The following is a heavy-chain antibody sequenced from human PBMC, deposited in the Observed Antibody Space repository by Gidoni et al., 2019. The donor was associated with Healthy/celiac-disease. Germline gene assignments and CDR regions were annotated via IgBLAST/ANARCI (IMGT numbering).Heavy chain of an antibody. CDR1: AFTSISYS. CDR3: AREGPLRTIFGVVTRTFTLDV. V-gene: IGHV3-48*02. J-gene: IGHJ6*02. Sequence: VQLVESGGGLVQPGWSLRLPCAASAFTSISYSMAWVRQAPGKGLEWVSYISSSSRTIYYADSVKGRFTISRDNAKNSLDLQMNSLRDEDTAVYYCAREGPLRTIFGVVTRTFTLDVWGQGTTVTVSS. CDR2: ISSSSRTI. D-gene: IGHD3-3*01.